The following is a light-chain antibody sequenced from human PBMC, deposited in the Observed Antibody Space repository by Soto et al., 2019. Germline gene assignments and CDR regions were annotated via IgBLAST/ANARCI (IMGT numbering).Light chain of an antibody. CDR3: GTWDSSLSIFV. CDR2: SNN. Sequence: QSVLTQAPSASGTPGQRGSISCSGSNSNIGGNTVNWYQQLPGTAPKLLIYSNNQRPSGIPDRFSGSKSGTSATLGITGLQTGDEADYYCGTWDSSLSIFVFGTGTKVTVL. CDR1: NSNIGGNT. V-gene: IGLV1-44*01. J-gene: IGLJ1*01.